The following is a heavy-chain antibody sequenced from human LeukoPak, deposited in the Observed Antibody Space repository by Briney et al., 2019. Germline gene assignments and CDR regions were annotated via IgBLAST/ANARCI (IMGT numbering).Heavy chain of an antibody. V-gene: IGHV4-30-4*01. CDR2: IHHSGTP. CDR1: GASLTSSDYY. J-gene: IGHJ4*02. Sequence: PSETLSLTCTVSGASLTSSDYYGSWIRQAPGKGLEWIGYIHHSGTPFYNPSLESRISLSVDTSRNQFSLKLNSVTAADTAVYHCARGQGTYFDYWGQGTPVTVSS. CDR3: ARGQGTYFDY. D-gene: IGHD3-10*01.